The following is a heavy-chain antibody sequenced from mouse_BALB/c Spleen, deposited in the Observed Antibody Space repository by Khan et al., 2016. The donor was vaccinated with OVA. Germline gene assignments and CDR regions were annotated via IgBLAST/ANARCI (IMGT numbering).Heavy chain of an antibody. J-gene: IGHJ3*01. D-gene: IGHD1-2*01. CDR1: GYTFTDYY. CDR2: ISPGSGDT. V-gene: IGHV1-77*01. Sequence: QVQLQQSGAELARPGASVKLSCKASGYTFTDYYINWVKQRTGQGLEWIGEISPGSGDTYYNEKFKGKATLTADKSSTTAYMKLSSLTSEASAVYFCARRNYFGYTFAYWGQGTLFTVSA. CDR3: ARRNYFGYTFAY.